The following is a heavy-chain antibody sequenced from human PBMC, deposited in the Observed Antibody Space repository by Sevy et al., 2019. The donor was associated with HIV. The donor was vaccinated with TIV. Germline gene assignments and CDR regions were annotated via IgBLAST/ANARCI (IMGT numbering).Heavy chain of an antibody. CDR2: ISYTSTTI. Sequence: GGSLRLSCAVSGFTFNTYNMNWVRQAPGKGLEWVSYISYTSTTIYYADCVGGRFTISRDNAKNTLYLQMNSLRDEDTAVYYLASSDATSGFGYYYFAMDFWGQGTSVTVSS. J-gene: IGHJ6*02. CDR1: GFTFNTYN. D-gene: IGHD3-22*01. CDR3: ASSDATSGFGYYYFAMDF. V-gene: IGHV3-48*02.